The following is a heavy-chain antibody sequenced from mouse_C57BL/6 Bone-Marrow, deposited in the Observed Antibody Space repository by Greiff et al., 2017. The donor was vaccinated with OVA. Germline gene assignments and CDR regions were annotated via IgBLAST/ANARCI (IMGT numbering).Heavy chain of an antibody. Sequence: QVQLQQPGAELVMPGASVKLSCKASGYTFTSYWMHWVKQRPGQGLEWIGEIDPSDSYTNYNQKFKGKSTLTVDKSSSTAYMQLSSLTSEDSAVYYGARGYDYDVYYWGQGTTLTVSS. CDR3: ARGYDYDVYY. V-gene: IGHV1-69*01. CDR2: IDPSDSYT. J-gene: IGHJ2*01. D-gene: IGHD2-4*01. CDR1: GYTFTSYW.